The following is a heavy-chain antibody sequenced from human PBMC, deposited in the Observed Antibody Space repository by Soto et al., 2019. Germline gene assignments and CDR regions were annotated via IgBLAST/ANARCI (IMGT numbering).Heavy chain of an antibody. CDR2: ISAYNGNT. J-gene: IGHJ4*02. CDR1: GYTFTSYG. CDR3: ARVQILQLENIFDY. D-gene: IGHD3-10*01. V-gene: IGHV1-18*01. Sequence: ASVKVSCKASGYTFTSYGISWVRQAPGQGLEWMGWISAYNGNTNYAQKLQGRVTMTTDTSTSTAYMEPRSLRSDDTAVYYCARVQILQLENIFDYWGQGTLVTVSS.